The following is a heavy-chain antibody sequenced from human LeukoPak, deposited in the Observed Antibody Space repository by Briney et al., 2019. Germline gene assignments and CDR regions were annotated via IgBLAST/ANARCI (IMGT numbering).Heavy chain of an antibody. CDR3: GGAQVGDPTDY. J-gene: IGHJ4*02. D-gene: IGHD1-26*01. V-gene: IGHV3-74*01. CDR1: GFTLSSYT. CDR2: LVSDGYTT. Sequence: GGSLRLSCAASGFTLSSYTMYWVRQPPGKGLVWVSRLVSDGYTTTYADSVKGRFTISRDDAKNTLYLQMNSLRVDDTGVYYCGGAQVGDPTDYWGQGTLVTVSS.